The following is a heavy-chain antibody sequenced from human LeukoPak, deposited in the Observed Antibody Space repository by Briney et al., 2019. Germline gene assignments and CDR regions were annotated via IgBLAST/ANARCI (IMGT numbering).Heavy chain of an antibody. CDR2: IYREGTP. Sequence: GGSLRLSCAASGIIVSSNYLSWVRQAPGKGLEWVSAIYREGTPYYTDSVKGRFTISRDNSKNTMYLQMNSLRAEDTAVYYCVTQVDATTIFDSWGQGTLVTVSS. J-gene: IGHJ4*02. V-gene: IGHV3-66*02. D-gene: IGHD5-24*01. CDR3: VTQVDATTIFDS. CDR1: GIIVSSNY.